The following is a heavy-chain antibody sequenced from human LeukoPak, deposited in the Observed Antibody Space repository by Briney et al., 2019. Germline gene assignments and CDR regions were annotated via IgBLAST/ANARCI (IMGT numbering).Heavy chain of an antibody. D-gene: IGHD3-22*01. V-gene: IGHV3-23*01. J-gene: IGHJ4*02. CDR1: GFTFSSYA. CDR2: ISGSGGST. CDR3: AKDGYYYDSSGYYRFFDY. Sequence: PGGSLGLSCAASGFTFSSYAMSWVRQAPGKGLEWVSAISGSGGSTYYADSVKGRFTISRDNSKNTLYLQMNSLRAEDTAVYYCAKDGYYYDSSGYYRFFDYWGQGTLVTVSS.